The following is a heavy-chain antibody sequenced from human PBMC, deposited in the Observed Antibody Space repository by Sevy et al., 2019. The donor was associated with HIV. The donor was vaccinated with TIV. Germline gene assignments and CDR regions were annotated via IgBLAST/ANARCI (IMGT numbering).Heavy chain of an antibody. Sequence: GESLKISCAASGFTFSSYSMNWVRQAPGKGLEWVSYISSSSSTIYYADSVKGRFTISRDNSKNTVYLQINSLRAEDTAVYYCARETLSGYNLWGQGTLVTVSS. CDR2: ISSSSSTI. J-gene: IGHJ4*02. V-gene: IGHV3-48*01. CDR3: ARETLSGYNL. CDR1: GFTFSSYS. D-gene: IGHD5-12*01.